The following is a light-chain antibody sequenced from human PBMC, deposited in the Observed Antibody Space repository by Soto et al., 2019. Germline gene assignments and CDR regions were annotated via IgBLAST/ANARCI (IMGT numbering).Light chain of an antibody. V-gene: IGKV3-11*01. CDR1: QSVSSS. CDR3: QQRTNWPWT. J-gene: IGKJ1*01. Sequence: EILMTQSPGTLSLSRGEGSTLSCGASQSVSSSLAWYQQKPGQAPRLLMYGASTRATGTPARFSGSGSGTDFTLTISSLEPEDFAVYYCQQRTNWPWTFGQGTKVDIK. CDR2: GAS.